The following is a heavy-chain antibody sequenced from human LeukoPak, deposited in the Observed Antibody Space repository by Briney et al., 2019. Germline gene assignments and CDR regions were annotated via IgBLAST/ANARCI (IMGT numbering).Heavy chain of an antibody. CDR3: ARERTSGWDAFDF. Sequence: GGSLRLSCAASGFTVSSNYMSWVRQAPGKGPEWVSVIYSGGSTYYTDSVKGRFTISRDNAKNTLYLKMNSLRAEDTAVYYCARERTSGWDAFDFWGQGTLVTVSS. CDR1: GFTVSSNY. D-gene: IGHD6-19*01. J-gene: IGHJ4*02. V-gene: IGHV3-66*01. CDR2: IYSGGST.